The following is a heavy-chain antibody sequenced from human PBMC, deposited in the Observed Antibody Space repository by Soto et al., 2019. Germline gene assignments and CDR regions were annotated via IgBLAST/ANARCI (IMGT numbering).Heavy chain of an antibody. CDR3: AKEGGYCSGGSCYSLLRGHYGMDV. D-gene: IGHD2-15*01. Sequence: HPGGSLRLSCAASGFTFSSYGMHWVRQAPGKGLEWVAVISYDGSNKYYADSVKGRFTISRDNSKNTLYLQMNSLRAEDTAVYYCAKEGGYCSGGSCYSLLRGHYGMDVWGQGTTVTVSS. CDR2: ISYDGSNK. CDR1: GFTFSSYG. V-gene: IGHV3-30*18. J-gene: IGHJ6*02.